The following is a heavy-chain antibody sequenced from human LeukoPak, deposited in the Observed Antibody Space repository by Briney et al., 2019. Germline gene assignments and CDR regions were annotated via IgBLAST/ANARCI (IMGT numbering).Heavy chain of an antibody. J-gene: IGHJ3*02. V-gene: IGHV1-18*01. CDR3: ARVRIAGAPDAFDI. CDR2: ISAYNGNT. D-gene: IGHD6-13*01. Sequence: ASVKVSCKASGYSFNTYYMNWVRQAPGQGLEWMGWISAYNGNTNYAQKLQGRVTMTTDTSTSTAYMELRSLRSDDTAVYYCARVRIAGAPDAFDIWGQGTMVTVSS. CDR1: GYSFNTYY.